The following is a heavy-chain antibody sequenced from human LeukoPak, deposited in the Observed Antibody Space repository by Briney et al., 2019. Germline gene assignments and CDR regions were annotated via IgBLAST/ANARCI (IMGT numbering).Heavy chain of an antibody. J-gene: IGHJ1*01. Sequence: SETLSLTCAVYGGSFSGYYWSWIRQPPGKGLEWIGEINHSGSTNYNPSLKSRVTISVDTSKNQFSLKLSSVTAADTAVYYCARRRAAAAGTAEYFQHWGQGTLVTASS. D-gene: IGHD6-13*01. V-gene: IGHV4-34*01. CDR2: INHSGST. CDR1: GGSFSGYY. CDR3: ARRRAAAAGTAEYFQH.